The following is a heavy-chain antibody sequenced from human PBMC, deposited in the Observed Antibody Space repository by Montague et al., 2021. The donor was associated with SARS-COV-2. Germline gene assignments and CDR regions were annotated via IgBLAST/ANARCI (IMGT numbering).Heavy chain of an antibody. V-gene: IGHV4-39*07. CDR2: IYYSGST. D-gene: IGHD3-10*01. J-gene: IGHJ5*02. CDR3: ARDLRRGFDP. CDR1: GGSISSSSYY. Sequence: SETLSLTCTVSGGSISSSSYYWGWIRQPPGKVLEWIGSIYYSGSTYYTPSLKSRVTISVDTSKNQFSLKLSSVTAADPAVYYCARDLRRGFDPWGQGTLVTVSS.